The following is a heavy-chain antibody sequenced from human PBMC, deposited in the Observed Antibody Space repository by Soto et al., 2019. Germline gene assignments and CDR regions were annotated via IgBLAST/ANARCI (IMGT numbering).Heavy chain of an antibody. Sequence: PSETLSLTCSVSGVSVSRGDSFWSWIRQSPVTGLEWFGYFYDSGNTKYNPSLRGRVTISVDTSKNQFSLKLNSVTAADTAVYYCARQTVFGDFFDYWGPGIPVTVSS. CDR2: FYDSGNT. V-gene: IGHV4-61*08. D-gene: IGHD3-10*01. CDR1: GVSVSRGDSF. J-gene: IGHJ4*02. CDR3: ARQTVFGDFFDY.